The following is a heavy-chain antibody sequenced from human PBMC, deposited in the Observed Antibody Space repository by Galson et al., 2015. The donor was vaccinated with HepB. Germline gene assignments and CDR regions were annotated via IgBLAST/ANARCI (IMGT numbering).Heavy chain of an antibody. Sequence: SLRLSCAASGFTFSGSAMHWVRQASGKGLEWVGRIRSKANSYATAYAASVKGGFTISRDDSKNTAYLQMNSLKTEDTAVYYCTRAPYGDYKRGGLYYYYMDVWGKGTTVTVSS. D-gene: IGHD4-17*01. CDR1: GFTFSGSA. CDR2: IRSKANSYAT. CDR3: TRAPYGDYKRGGLYYYYMDV. V-gene: IGHV3-73*01. J-gene: IGHJ6*03.